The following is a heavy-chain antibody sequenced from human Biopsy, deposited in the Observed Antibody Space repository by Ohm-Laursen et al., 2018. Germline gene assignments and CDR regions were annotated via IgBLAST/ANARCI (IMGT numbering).Heavy chain of an antibody. CDR1: GFSISINY. CDR2: SNSGGST. J-gene: IGHJ4*02. V-gene: IGHV3-66*01. CDR3: ARGRGGLAPLDD. Sequence: SLRLSCTASGFSISINYMSWVRQAPGKGLEWISVSNSGGSTHYADSVKDRFTISRDNSNNAVFLQMNSLRAEDTAVYYCARGRGGLAPLDDWGPGTLVTVSS.